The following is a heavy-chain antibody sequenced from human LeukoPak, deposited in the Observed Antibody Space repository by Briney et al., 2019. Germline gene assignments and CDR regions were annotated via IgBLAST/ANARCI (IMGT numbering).Heavy chain of an antibody. CDR3: ARDIPGSGWS. Sequence: ASVKVSCKASGYTFTGYYMHWVRQAPGQGLEWMGRINPNNGGANSAQKFQGRVTMTRDTSISTAYMELSSLRSDDTAVYYCARDIPGSGWSWGQGTLVTVSS. D-gene: IGHD6-19*01. J-gene: IGHJ4*02. V-gene: IGHV1-2*06. CDR1: GYTFTGYY. CDR2: INPNNGGA.